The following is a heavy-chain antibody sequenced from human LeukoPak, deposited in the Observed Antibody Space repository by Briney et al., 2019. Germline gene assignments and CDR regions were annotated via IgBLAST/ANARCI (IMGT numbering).Heavy chain of an antibody. D-gene: IGHD2-15*01. CDR1: GGSISSSY. CDR2: VSHTGST. J-gene: IGHJ4*02. CDR3: ARDGGYCGDGGCYTDY. V-gene: IGHV4-34*01. Sequence: SETLSLTCTVSGGSISSSYWSWIRQPPGKGLEWIGQVSHTGSTNNNPSLKSRVRISADTSKNQFSLRLSSVTAADTAVYYCARDGGYCGDGGCYTDYWSQGTLVTVSS.